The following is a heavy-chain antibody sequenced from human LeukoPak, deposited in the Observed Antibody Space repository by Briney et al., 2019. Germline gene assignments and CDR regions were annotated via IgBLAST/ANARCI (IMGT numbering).Heavy chain of an antibody. CDR3: ARGHCTNGICYNFDS. J-gene: IGHJ4*02. CDR1: GGSISRAY. V-gene: IGHV4-59*08. CDR2: IYYSGST. Sequence: SETLSLTCTVSGGSISRAYWSWNRQPPGKGLECIGYIYYSGSTIYNPSLKSRVTISKDTSKNQFSLRLSSVTAADTAMYYCARGHCTNGICYNFDSWGQGTLVTVSS. D-gene: IGHD2-8*01.